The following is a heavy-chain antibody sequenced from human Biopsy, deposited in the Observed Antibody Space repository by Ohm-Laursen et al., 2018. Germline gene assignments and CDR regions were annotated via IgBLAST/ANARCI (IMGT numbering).Heavy chain of an antibody. CDR1: GESYNGYY. V-gene: IGHV4-34*01. CDR2: INHSGRT. D-gene: IGHD3-22*01. CDR3: VRGVDYYDPYHYYALDV. J-gene: IGHJ6*02. Sequence: TLSLTSVAYGESYNGYYWSRSRQTPGKGLEWIGEINHSGRTNYNPPLKSRVTISVDTSKNQFSLKVRFVTAADTAVYYCVRGVDYYDPYHYYALDVWGQGTTVTVSS.